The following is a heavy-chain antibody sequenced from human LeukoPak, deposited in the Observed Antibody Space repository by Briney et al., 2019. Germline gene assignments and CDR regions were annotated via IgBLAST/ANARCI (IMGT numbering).Heavy chain of an antibody. D-gene: IGHD3-22*01. V-gene: IGHV4-59*01. Sequence: SETLSLTCTVSGGFIGSYYWNWIRQPPGKGLEWIGCIYYSGDTNYNPSLKSRVTISLDTSKNQFSLKLNSVTAADTAVYYCARDTRSYDTSGYYYFDYWGQGALVTVSS. CDR1: GGFIGSYY. CDR2: IYYSGDT. J-gene: IGHJ4*02. CDR3: ARDTRSYDTSGYYYFDY.